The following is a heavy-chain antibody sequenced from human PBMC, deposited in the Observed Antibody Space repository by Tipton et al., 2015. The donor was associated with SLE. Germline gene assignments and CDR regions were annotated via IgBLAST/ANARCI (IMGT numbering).Heavy chain of an antibody. D-gene: IGHD2-2*02. Sequence: SLRLSCAASGFTFSSYGMHWVRQAPGKGLEWVAFIRYDGSNKYYADSVKGRFTISRDNSKNTLYLQMNSLRAEDTAVYYCAKDRGRGIVVVPAAIVFDYWGQGTLVTVSS. CDR1: GFTFSSYG. CDR2: IRYDGSNK. CDR3: AKDRGRGIVVVPAAIVFDY. V-gene: IGHV3-30*02. J-gene: IGHJ4*02.